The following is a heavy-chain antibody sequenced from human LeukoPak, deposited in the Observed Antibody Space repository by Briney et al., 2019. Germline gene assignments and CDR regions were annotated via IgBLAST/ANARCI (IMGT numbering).Heavy chain of an antibody. CDR2: IYYSGST. Sequence: SETLSLTCTVSGVSISRRSYYWGWLRQPPGKGLEWIGSIYYSGSTYYNPSLKSRVTISVDTSKNQFSLKLSSVTAADTAVYYCARETISDGNWFDPWGQGTLVTVSS. CDR3: ARETISDGNWFDP. CDR1: GVSISRRSYY. V-gene: IGHV4-39*07. D-gene: IGHD2-21*02. J-gene: IGHJ5*02.